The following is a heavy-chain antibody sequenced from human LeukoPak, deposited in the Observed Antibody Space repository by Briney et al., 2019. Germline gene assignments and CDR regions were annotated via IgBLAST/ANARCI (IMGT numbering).Heavy chain of an antibody. CDR2: MNTNSGDA. J-gene: IGHJ4*02. V-gene: IGHV1-8*01. CDR1: GYTFTSYN. Sequence: ASVKVSCRASGYTFTSYNIDWVRQAPGQGFEWMGWMNTNSGDAGYAQKLQGRVTMTRDTTITTAYMELSSLRSEDTAVYYCLSLVRGIPYWGQGTLVTVSS. D-gene: IGHD3-10*01. CDR3: LSLVRGIPY.